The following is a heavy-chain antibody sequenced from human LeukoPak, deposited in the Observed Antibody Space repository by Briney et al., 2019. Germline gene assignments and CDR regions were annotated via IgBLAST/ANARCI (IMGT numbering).Heavy chain of an antibody. Sequence: SETLSLTCAVSGRSISSSRYDWGWIRQPPGKGLEWIGSIYYSGSTNYNPSLKSRVTISVDTSKNQFSLKLSSVTAADTAVYYCARFRYCSSTSCPPDQHAFDYWGQGTLVTVSS. CDR2: IYYSGST. CDR1: GRSISSSRYD. V-gene: IGHV4-39*07. D-gene: IGHD2-2*01. CDR3: ARFRYCSSTSCPPDQHAFDY. J-gene: IGHJ4*02.